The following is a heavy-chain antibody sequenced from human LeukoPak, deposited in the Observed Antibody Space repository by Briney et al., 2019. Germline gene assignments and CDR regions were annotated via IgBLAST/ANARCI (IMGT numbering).Heavy chain of an antibody. D-gene: IGHD3-3*01. CDR2: ISAYNGNT. CDR3: ALTIFGVVPIDY. J-gene: IGHJ4*02. Sequence: ASVKLSCKASGYTFTSYGISWVRQAPGQGLEWMGWISAYNGNTNYAQKLQGRVTMTTDTSTSTAYMELRSLRSDDTAVYYCALTIFGVVPIDYWGQGTLVTVSS. CDR1: GYTFTSYG. V-gene: IGHV1-18*01.